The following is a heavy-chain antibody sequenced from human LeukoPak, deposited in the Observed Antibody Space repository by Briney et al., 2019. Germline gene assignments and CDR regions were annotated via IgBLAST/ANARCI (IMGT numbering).Heavy chain of an antibody. Sequence: SETLSLTCAVYGGSFSGYYWSWIRQPPGKGLEWIGEINHSGSTNYNPSLKSRVTISVDTSKNQFSLKLSSVTAADTAVYYCARGRSGPGWYFDLWGRGTLVTVSS. D-gene: IGHD2-15*01. J-gene: IGHJ2*01. CDR2: INHSGST. CDR3: ARGRSGPGWYFDL. CDR1: GGSFSGYY. V-gene: IGHV4-34*01.